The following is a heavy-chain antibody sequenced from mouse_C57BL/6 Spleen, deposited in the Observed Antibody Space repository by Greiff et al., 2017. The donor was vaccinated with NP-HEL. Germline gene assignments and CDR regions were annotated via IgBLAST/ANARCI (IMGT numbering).Heavy chain of an antibody. CDR1: GYTFTDYN. CDR2: INPNNGGT. Sequence: EVQVVESGPELVKPGASVKIPCKASGYTFTDYNMDWVKQSHGKSLEWIGDINPNNGGTIYNQKFKGRAPLTVDKSSSTPYMELRSLTSEDTAVYYCARGGDLYYYAMDYWGQGTSVTVSS. J-gene: IGHJ4*01. D-gene: IGHD2-3*01. CDR3: ARGGDLYYYAMDY. V-gene: IGHV1-18*01.